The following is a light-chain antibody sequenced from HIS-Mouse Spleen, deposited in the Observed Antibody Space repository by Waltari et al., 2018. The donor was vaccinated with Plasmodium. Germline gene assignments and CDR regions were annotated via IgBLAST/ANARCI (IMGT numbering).Light chain of an antibody. J-gene: IGKJ2*01. CDR3: QQYGSSPYT. CDR1: QSVSNSY. Sequence: EIVLTQSPGTLSLSPGERATLSCRASQSVSNSYLAWYQQKPGQAPRLLIYGASSRATGIPDRFSGSGYVTDVTLTISRLEPEDFAVYYCQQYGSSPYTFGQGTKLEIK. CDR2: GAS. V-gene: IGKV3-20*01.